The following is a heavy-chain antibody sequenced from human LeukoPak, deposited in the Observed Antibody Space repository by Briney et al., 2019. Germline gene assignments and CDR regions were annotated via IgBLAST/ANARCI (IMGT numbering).Heavy chain of an antibody. D-gene: IGHD5-12*01. CDR1: GFTFSTFA. CDR3: ARGIQRGYSGYVPFDY. V-gene: IGHV3-23*01. CDR2: IFPSGGEI. Sequence: GGSLRLSCAASGFTFSTFAMIWVRQPPGKGLEWVSSIFPSGGEIHYADSVRGRFTISRDNSKSTLSLQMNSLGAEDTAVYYCARGIQRGYSGYVPFDYWGQGTLVTVSS. J-gene: IGHJ4*02.